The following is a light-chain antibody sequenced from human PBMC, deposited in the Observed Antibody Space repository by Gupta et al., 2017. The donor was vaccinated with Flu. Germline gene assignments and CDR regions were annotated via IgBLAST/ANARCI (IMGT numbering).Light chain of an antibody. CDR3: CSYAGSWV. CDR1: SSDVGSYNL. V-gene: IGLV2-23*01. J-gene: IGLJ3*02. Sequence: QSALTPPASVSGSPGQSIPISCTGTSSDVGSYNLVSWYQQHPGKAPKLMIYEGSKRPSGVSNRFSGAKSGNTASLTISWLQAEDEADYYCCSYAGSWVFGGGTKLTVL. CDR2: EGS.